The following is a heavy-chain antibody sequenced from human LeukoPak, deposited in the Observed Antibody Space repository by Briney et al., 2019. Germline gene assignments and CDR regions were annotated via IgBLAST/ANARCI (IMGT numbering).Heavy chain of an antibody. CDR3: TRDDLDTRYCSGGSCFLEHDAFDI. Sequence: PGGSLRLSCAASGFTFSSYGMHWVRQAPGKGLEWVAVIWYDGSNKYYADSVKGRFTISRDNSKNTLYLQMNSLKTEDTAVYYCTRDDLDTRYCSGGSCFLEHDAFDIWGQGTMVTVSS. V-gene: IGHV3-33*01. D-gene: IGHD2-15*01. CDR2: IWYDGSNK. J-gene: IGHJ3*02. CDR1: GFTFSSYG.